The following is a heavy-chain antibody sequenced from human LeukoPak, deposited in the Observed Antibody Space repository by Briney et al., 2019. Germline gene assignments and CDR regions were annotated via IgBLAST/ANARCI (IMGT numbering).Heavy chain of an antibody. V-gene: IGHV4-34*01. CDR1: GGSFSGYY. D-gene: IGHD6-13*01. CDR3: ARRYSSSWYTLFDY. J-gene: IGHJ4*02. Sequence: SETLSLTCAVYGGSFSGYYWSWIRQPSRKGLEWIGEINHSGSTNYNPSLKSRVTISVDTSKNQFSLKLSSVTAADTAVYYCARRYSSSWYTLFDYWGQGTLVTVSS. CDR2: INHSGST.